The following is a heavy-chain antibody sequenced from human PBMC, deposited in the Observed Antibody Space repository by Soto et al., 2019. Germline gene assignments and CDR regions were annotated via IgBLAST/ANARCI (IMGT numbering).Heavy chain of an antibody. CDR1: GGSISSTDYF. CDR2: IHHTGST. V-gene: IGHV4-39*07. D-gene: IGHD2-15*01. Sequence: SETLSLTCTVSGGSISSTDYFWGWIRQPPGKGLEWIGSIHHTGSTYYNPSLKSRVTVSVDTSNNQFSLKLTSVTAADTVVFYCATLPPRIVVVVLPIPSWGQGTQVTVSS. CDR3: ATLPPRIVVVVLPIPS. J-gene: IGHJ4*02.